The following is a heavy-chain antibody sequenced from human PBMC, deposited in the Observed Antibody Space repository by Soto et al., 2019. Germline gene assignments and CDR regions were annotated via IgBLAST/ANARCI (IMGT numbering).Heavy chain of an antibody. CDR3: AGHQDRLWGSFRYPYNWIDP. CDR2: IYNSGTTSGKI. Sequence: SETLSLTCTVSGGSISSSGYYWAWIRQPPGKGLEWIGSIYNSGTTSGKIYSNASLKSRLTMSVDTSQNQFSLKLSSVTAADTAVFYCAGHQDRLWGSFRYPYNWIDPWGQGILVTVSS. J-gene: IGHJ5*02. V-gene: IGHV4-39*01. CDR1: GGSISSSGYY. D-gene: IGHD3-16*02.